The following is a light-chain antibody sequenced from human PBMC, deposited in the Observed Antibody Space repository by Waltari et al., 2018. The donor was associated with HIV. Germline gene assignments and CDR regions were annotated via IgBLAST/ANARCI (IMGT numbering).Light chain of an antibody. CDR3: STYTDIDFLR. J-gene: IGLJ2*01. CDR2: GVS. CDR1: GPGFGTHNF. V-gene: IGLV2-14*01. Sequence: HSALTQPASVSCSPGPSVTISCSGAGPGFGTHNFLSWYQQFPGPAPHLLIYGVSFRVSGISPGFDASESGNTASLTISGLQSGDEADYYCSTYTDIDFLRFGSGTKLTVL.